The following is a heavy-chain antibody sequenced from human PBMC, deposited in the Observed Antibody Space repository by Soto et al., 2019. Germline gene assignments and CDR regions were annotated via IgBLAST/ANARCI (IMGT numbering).Heavy chain of an antibody. J-gene: IGHJ6*02. CDR1: GYTFNSYG. V-gene: IGHV1-18*01. Sequence: QVQLVQSGGEVRKPGASVKVSCKASGYTFNSYGISWVRQAPGQGLEWMGWINGYNGNTNYAQKLQGRVTMTTDTSTSAAYMELRSLRSDDTAVYYCARDLDIAGGMDAWGQGTTVTVSS. CDR2: INGYNGNT. CDR3: ARDLDIAGGMDA. D-gene: IGHD6-13*01.